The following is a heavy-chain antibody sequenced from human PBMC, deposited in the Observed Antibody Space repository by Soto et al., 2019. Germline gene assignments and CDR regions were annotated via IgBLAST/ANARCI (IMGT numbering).Heavy chain of an antibody. Sequence: SETLSLSCTVSGGSTNIRRDYGCWIRKPPGKWLEWIGSVYYSGSTHDNPSLQSRVTISVDSSRNQFSLDLISVTAADTAVYFCARQPLGPGYGERGLYFDYSGQGTLVTVSS. J-gene: IGHJ4*02. CDR2: VYYSGST. CDR1: GGSTNIRRDY. D-gene: IGHD3-16*01. CDR3: ARQPLGPGYGERGLYFDY. V-gene: IGHV4-39*01.